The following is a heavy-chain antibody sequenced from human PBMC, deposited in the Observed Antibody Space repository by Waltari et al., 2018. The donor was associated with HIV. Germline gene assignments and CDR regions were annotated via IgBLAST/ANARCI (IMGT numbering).Heavy chain of an antibody. Sequence: QVQLVQSGAEVKKPGSSVKVSCQISGGSFSTYAITWVRQAPGQGLEWMGGMKPVFGEANYAQKCQGRVTITADETTSTAFMEVSSLRSDDTAVYYCAREKSHSVVLTPGAYDGWGQGTMVIVSS. CDR2: MKPVFGEA. CDR3: AREKSHSVVLTPGAYDG. J-gene: IGHJ3*01. D-gene: IGHD2-21*02. V-gene: IGHV1-69*01. CDR1: GGSFSTYA.